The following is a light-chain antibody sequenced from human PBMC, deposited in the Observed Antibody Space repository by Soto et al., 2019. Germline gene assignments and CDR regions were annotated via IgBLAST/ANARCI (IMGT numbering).Light chain of an antibody. CDR2: KAS. CDR1: HSIYAW. V-gene: IGKV1-5*03. J-gene: IGKJ1*01. Sequence: DIQMTQSPSTLSASVGDRVTITCRASHSIYAWLAWYQHKPDKAPNLLIYKASILVSGVPSRFSVSGSGTEFTITISSLQPDDFATSYCQQYDNYSWAFGQGTKVEIK. CDR3: QQYDNYSWA.